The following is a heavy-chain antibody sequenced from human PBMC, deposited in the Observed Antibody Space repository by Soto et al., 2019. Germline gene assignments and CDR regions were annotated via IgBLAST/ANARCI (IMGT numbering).Heavy chain of an antibody. CDR2: IAYDGSTK. CDR3: AKWPAIVLVTAFMNYYYGMAV. Sequence: QVQLVESGGGGVQPGRSLRLACAASGFTFSSYGMHWVRQAPGKGLGWVAVIAYDGSTKYYADYVKGRFTISRDNSKNTLYLQMNSLRAEDTAVYSCAKWPAIVLVTAFMNYYYGMAVWRQGTTVPVSS. V-gene: IGHV3-30*18. CDR1: GFTFSSYG. D-gene: IGHD2-2*01. J-gene: IGHJ6*02.